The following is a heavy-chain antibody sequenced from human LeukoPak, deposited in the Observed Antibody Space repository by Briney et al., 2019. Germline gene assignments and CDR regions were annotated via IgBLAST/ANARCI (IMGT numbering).Heavy chain of an antibody. Sequence: HTGGSLRLSCAASGFSLSSYAMSWVRQAPGKRLEWVSAISSTDAGTYHADSVRGRFTISRDSSKNTLYLQMNSLRAEDAAVYYCAKAPVTSCRGAYCYPFDYWGQGTLVTVSS. D-gene: IGHD2-21*01. J-gene: IGHJ4*02. CDR3: AKAPVTSCRGAYCYPFDY. CDR1: GFSLSSYA. CDR2: ISSTDAGT. V-gene: IGHV3-23*01.